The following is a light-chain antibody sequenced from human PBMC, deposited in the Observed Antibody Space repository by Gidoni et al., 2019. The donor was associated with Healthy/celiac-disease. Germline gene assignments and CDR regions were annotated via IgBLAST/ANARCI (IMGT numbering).Light chain of an antibody. Sequence: QSALTQPASVSGSPGQSITISCTGTSSDVGGYNYVSWDQQHPGKAPKLMIYDVSNRPSGVSNRFSGSKSGNTASLTISGLQAEDEADYYCSSYTSSIYVVFGGGTKLTVL. CDR1: SSDVGGYNY. J-gene: IGLJ2*01. CDR3: SSYTSSIYVV. V-gene: IGLV2-14*01. CDR2: DVS.